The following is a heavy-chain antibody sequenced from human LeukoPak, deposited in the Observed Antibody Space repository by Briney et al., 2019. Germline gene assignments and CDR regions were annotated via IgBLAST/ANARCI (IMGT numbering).Heavy chain of an antibody. CDR3: ARGAGATDY. D-gene: IGHD1-26*01. J-gene: IGHJ4*02. Sequence: LSLTCTVSGGSISSYYWSWIRQPPGKGLEWIGYIYYSGSTNYNPSLKRRVTISIDTSKNQFSLKLRSVTAADTAVYYCARGAGATDYWGQGTLVTVSS. V-gene: IGHV4-59*13. CDR1: GGSISSYY. CDR2: IYYSGST.